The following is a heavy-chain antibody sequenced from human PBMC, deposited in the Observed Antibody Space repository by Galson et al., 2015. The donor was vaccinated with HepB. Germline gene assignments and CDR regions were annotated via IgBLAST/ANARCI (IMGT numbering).Heavy chain of an antibody. CDR1: GFTFSSYA. D-gene: IGHD3-22*01. Sequence: SLRLSCAASGFTFSSYAMSWVRQAPEKGLEWVSAISGSGGSTYYADSVKGRFTISRDDSKNTLYMQMNSLRAEDTAVYYCAKDRDYYDSSGYYISWGQGTLVTVSS. CDR3: AKDRDYYDSSGYYIS. CDR2: ISGSGGST. J-gene: IGHJ4*02. V-gene: IGHV3-23*01.